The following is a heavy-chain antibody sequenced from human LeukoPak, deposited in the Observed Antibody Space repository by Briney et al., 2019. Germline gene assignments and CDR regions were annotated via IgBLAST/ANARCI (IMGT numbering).Heavy chain of an antibody. CDR2: IWYDESNI. D-gene: IGHD6-6*01. CDR1: GFSFSTYV. V-gene: IGHV3-33*01. Sequence: GSLRLSCAASGFSFSTYVMHWVRQAPGKGLEWVATIWYDESNIYYADSAKGRFTISRDTSKNTLYLQMNNLRVDDTAVFYCARDSSSALDFFYYYGMDVWGQGTTVTVSS. J-gene: IGHJ6*02. CDR3: ARDSSSALDFFYYYGMDV.